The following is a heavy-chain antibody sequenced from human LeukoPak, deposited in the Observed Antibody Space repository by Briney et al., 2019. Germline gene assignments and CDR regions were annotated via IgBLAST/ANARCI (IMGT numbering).Heavy chain of an antibody. CDR1: GFTFSSYA. Sequence: GGSLRLSCAASGFTFSSYAMSWVRQAPGEGLEWVSGISGGGSSTYYADSVKGRFTISRDNSKNTLYLQVNSLRADDTAVYYCAKMDFGSRSYYILNSPDYWGQGTLVTVSS. CDR3: AKMDFGSRSYYILNSPDY. CDR2: ISGGGSST. J-gene: IGHJ4*02. D-gene: IGHD3-10*01. V-gene: IGHV3-23*01.